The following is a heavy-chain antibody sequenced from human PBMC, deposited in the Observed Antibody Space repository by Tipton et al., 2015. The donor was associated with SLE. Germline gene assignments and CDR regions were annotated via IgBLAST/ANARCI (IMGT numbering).Heavy chain of an antibody. CDR1: GVSLSRHY. Sequence: TLSLTCTVSGVSLSRHYWSWIRQSPGKGREWIGEINHSGSTNYNPSLKSRVTMSLDTSKNQFSLKLSSVTAADTAVYYCARLGRGIAVASTGWFDPWGQGTLVTVSS. J-gene: IGHJ5*02. CDR3: ARLGRGIAVASTGWFDP. CDR2: INHSGST. D-gene: IGHD6-19*01. V-gene: IGHV4-34*10.